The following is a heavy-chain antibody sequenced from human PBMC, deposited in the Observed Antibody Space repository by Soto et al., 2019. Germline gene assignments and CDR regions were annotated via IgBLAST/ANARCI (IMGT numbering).Heavy chain of an antibody. CDR3: ARELLESSGYYRVWGAFYI. Sequence: GASVKVSCKASGYTFTGYYMHWVRQAPGQGLEWMGWINPNSGGTNYAQKFQGWVTMTRDTSISTAYMELSRLRSDDTAVYYCARELLESSGYYRVWGAFYIWGQGTMVPVAS. J-gene: IGHJ3*02. CDR2: INPNSGGT. V-gene: IGHV1-2*04. D-gene: IGHD3-22*01. CDR1: GYTFTGYY.